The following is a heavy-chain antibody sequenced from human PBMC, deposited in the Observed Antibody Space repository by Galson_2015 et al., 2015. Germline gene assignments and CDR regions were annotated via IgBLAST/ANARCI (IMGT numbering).Heavy chain of an antibody. J-gene: IGHJ5*02. V-gene: IGHV3-21*01. CDR3: ASPGRTQSIAVAGP. CDR2: ISSSGSYI. CDR1: GFTFSSYS. D-gene: IGHD6-19*01. Sequence: SLRLSCAASGFTFSSYSMNWVRQAPGKGLEWVSSISSSGSYIYYADSVKGRFTISRDSAKKSLYLQMNSLRGEDTAVYYCASPGRTQSIAVAGPWGQGTLVTVSS.